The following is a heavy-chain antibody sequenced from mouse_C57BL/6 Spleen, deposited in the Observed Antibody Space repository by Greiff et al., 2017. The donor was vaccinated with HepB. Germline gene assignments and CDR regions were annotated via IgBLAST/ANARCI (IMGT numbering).Heavy chain of an antibody. CDR1: GFSLTSYG. J-gene: IGHJ3*01. CDR2: IWSGGST. D-gene: IGHD2-4*01. CDR3: VDDYASWFAY. V-gene: IGHV2-2*01. Sequence: QVTLKVSGPGLVQPSQSLSITCTVSGFSLTSYGVHWVRQSPGKGLEWLGVIWSGGSTDYNAAFISRLSISKDNSKSQVFFKMNSLQADDTAIYYCVDDYASWFAYWGQGTLVTVSA.